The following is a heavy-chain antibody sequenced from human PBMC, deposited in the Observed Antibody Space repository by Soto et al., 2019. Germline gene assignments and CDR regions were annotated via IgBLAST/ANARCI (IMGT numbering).Heavy chain of an antibody. Sequence: SVKVSCKASGGTFSSYTISWVRQAPGQGLEWMGRIIPILGIANYAQKFQGRVTITADKSTSTAYMELSSLRSEDTAVYYCARSRGPDYYGMDVWGQGTTVTVSS. J-gene: IGHJ6*02. CDR2: IIPILGIA. V-gene: IGHV1-69*02. CDR3: ARSRGPDYYGMDV. CDR1: GGTFSSYT.